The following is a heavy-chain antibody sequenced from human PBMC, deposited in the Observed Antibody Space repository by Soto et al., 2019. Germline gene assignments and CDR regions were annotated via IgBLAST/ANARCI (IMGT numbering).Heavy chain of an antibody. D-gene: IGHD3-16*02. Sequence: PSETLSLTCAVYGGSFSGYYWSWIRQPPGKGLEWIGEINHSGSTNYNPSLKSRVTISVDTSKNQFSLKLSSVTAADTAVYYRARALGVWGSYRFLGPYYFDYWGQGTLVTVSS. V-gene: IGHV4-34*01. CDR2: INHSGST. J-gene: IGHJ4*02. CDR1: GGSFSGYY. CDR3: ARALGVWGSYRFLGPYYFDY.